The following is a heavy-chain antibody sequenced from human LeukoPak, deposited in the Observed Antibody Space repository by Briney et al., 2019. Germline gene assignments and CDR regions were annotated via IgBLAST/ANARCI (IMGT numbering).Heavy chain of an antibody. Sequence: GGSLRLSCAASGFTFSSYSMNWVRQAPGKGLEWVSSISSSSSYIYYADSVKGRFTISRDNAKNSLYLQMNSLRAEDTAVYYCASWDSSGSNKAADYWGQGTLVTVSS. CDR3: ASWDSSGSNKAADY. V-gene: IGHV3-21*01. D-gene: IGHD6-19*01. CDR2: ISSSSSYI. J-gene: IGHJ4*02. CDR1: GFTFSSYS.